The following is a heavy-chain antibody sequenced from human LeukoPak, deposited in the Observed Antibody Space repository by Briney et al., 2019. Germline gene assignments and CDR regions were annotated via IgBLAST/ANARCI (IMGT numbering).Heavy chain of an antibody. D-gene: IGHD3-9*01. Sequence: ASVKVSCKASGYTFTSYDINWVRQATGQGLEWMGWMNPNSGNTGYAQKLQGRVTMTRNTSISTAYMELSSLRSEDTAVYYCARAAILTGYYADYNWFDPWGQGTLVTVSS. CDR1: GYTFTSYD. J-gene: IGHJ5*02. CDR2: MNPNSGNT. V-gene: IGHV1-8*01. CDR3: ARAAILTGYYADYNWFDP.